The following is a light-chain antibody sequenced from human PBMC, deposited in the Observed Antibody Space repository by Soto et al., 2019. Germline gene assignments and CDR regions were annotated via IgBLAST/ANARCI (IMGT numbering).Light chain of an antibody. Sequence: DIQMTQSPSTLSASVGDRVTITCRASQSISSWLAWYQQKPGKAPKLLIYEASNLESGVPSRFSGSRSGTDFTLTISSLQPDDFATYYCQHYNSYSEAFGQGTKVDIK. J-gene: IGKJ1*01. V-gene: IGKV1-5*03. CDR1: QSISSW. CDR3: QHYNSYSEA. CDR2: EAS.